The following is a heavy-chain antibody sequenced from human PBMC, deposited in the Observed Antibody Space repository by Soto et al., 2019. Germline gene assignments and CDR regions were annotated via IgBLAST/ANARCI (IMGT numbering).Heavy chain of an antibody. J-gene: IGHJ4*02. CDR2: IYYSGST. Sequence: SETLSLTCTVSGGSISSYYWSWIRQPPGKGLEWIGYIYYSGSTNYNPSLKSRVTISVDTSKNQFSLKLSSVTAADTAVYYCARGSESGWSHYWGQGTLVTVSS. D-gene: IGHD6-19*01. V-gene: IGHV4-59*01. CDR3: ARGSESGWSHY. CDR1: GGSISSYY.